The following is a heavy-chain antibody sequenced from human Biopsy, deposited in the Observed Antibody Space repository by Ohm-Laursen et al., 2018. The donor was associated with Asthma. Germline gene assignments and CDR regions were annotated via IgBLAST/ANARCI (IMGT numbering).Heavy chain of an antibody. J-gene: IGHJ2*01. D-gene: IGHD1-1*01. CDR1: GDSISRNTW. V-gene: IGHV4-4*02. CDR2: IYYSGST. CDR3: ARAIGTGDWYFDV. Sequence: TLSLTPAVSGDSISRNTWSTWVRQSPWSGLEWFGEIYYSGSTNYHPSLKGRVTISVAKSKNQFSRRLTSVTAADTAVYYCARAIGTGDWYFDVWGRGTLVTVSS.